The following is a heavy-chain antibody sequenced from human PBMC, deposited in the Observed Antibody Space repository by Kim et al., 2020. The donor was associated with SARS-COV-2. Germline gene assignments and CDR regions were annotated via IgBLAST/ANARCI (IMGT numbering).Heavy chain of an antibody. CDR2: ISYDGSNK. Sequence: GGSLRLSCAASGFTFSSYGMHWVRQAPGKGLEWVAVISYDGSNKYYADSVKGRFTISRDNSKNTLYLQMNSLRAEDTAVYYCAKGGAYDYVWGTVSSTGYFDSWGQGTLVTVSS. J-gene: IGHJ4*02. CDR1: GFTFSSYG. CDR3: AKGGAYDYVWGTVSSTGYFDS. V-gene: IGHV3-30*18. D-gene: IGHD3-16*01.